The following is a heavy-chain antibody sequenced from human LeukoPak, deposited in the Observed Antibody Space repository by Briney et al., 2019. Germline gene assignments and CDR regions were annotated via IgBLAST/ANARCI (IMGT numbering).Heavy chain of an antibody. CDR2: IYSGGST. J-gene: IGHJ5*02. V-gene: IGHV3-66*01. D-gene: IGHD3-10*01. CDR3: ARKGSHIGYGSGSNWFDP. Sequence: PGGSLRLSCAASGFTVSSNYMSWVRQAPGKGLEWVSVIYSGGSTYYADSVKGRFTISRDSSKNTLYLQMNSLRAEDTAVYYCARKGSHIGYGSGSNWFDPWGQGTLVTVSS. CDR1: GFTVSSNY.